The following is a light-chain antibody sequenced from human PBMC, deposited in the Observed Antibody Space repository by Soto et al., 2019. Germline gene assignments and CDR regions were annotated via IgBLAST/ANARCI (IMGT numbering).Light chain of an antibody. J-gene: IGLJ1*01. CDR1: SGHSSDA. Sequence: QLVLTQPPSASASLGASVKLTCTLSSGHSSDAIAWHQQQPEKGPRYLMKLNSDGSHTKGDGIPDRFSGSTSGAERYLTISSLQSEDEADYFCQTWGTGIQVFGSGTKVTVL. V-gene: IGLV4-69*01. CDR3: QTWGTGIQV. CDR2: LNSDGSH.